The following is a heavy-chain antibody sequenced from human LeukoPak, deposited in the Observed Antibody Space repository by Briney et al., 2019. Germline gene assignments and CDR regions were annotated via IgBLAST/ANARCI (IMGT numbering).Heavy chain of an antibody. Sequence: PGGSLRLSCAASGFTFSSFSMNWVRQAPGKGLEWVSYISSGSGTIYYADSVKGRFTISRDNARNSLFLQMNSLRAKDTALYYCVRDRDGSGHYYLYWGQGTLVTVSS. D-gene: IGHD3-22*01. V-gene: IGHV3-48*01. CDR1: GFTFSSFS. CDR3: VRDRDGSGHYYLY. CDR2: ISSGSGTI. J-gene: IGHJ4*02.